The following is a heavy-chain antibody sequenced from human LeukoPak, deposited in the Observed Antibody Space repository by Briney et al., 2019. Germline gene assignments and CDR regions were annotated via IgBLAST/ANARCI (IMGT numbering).Heavy chain of an antibody. Sequence: PSETLSLTCAVYGGSFSGYYWSWIRQPPAKGLEWMGEINHSGSTNYNPSLKSRVTISVDTSKNQFSLKLSSVTAAHTAVYYCARGAYSGYGLDYWGQGTLVTVSS. J-gene: IGHJ4*02. CDR3: ARGAYSGYGLDY. CDR2: INHSGST. V-gene: IGHV4-34*01. D-gene: IGHD5-12*01. CDR1: GGSFSGYY.